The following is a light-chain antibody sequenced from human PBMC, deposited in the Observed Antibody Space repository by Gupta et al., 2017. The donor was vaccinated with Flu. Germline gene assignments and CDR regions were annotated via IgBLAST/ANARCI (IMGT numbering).Light chain of an antibody. CDR3: QLERIARRP. V-gene: IGKV3-20*01. CDR1: QSITSGY. CDR2: GTS. J-gene: IGKJ4*02. Sequence: EIVLTQSPGILSLSPGDRATLACRASQSITSGYLAWYQQKMGQAPRLPIFGTSNRAAGVPDRYRDSQSRIALSLTIGRLVRKDFAVSYCQLERIARRPFGGGTRVEIK.